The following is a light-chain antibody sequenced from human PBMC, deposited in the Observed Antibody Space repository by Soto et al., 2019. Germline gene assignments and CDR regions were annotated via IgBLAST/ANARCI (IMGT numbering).Light chain of an antibody. CDR2: GAS. CDR3: QQYGSSPLLT. CDR1: QSVSRSY. V-gene: IGKV3-20*01. Sequence: EIVLTQSPGTLSLSPGERATLSCRASQSVSRSYLAWYQQKPGQAPWLLIYGASSRATGIPDRFSGSGSGTDFTLTISRLEPEDFAVYYCQQYGSSPLLTFGGGTKVEIK. J-gene: IGKJ4*01.